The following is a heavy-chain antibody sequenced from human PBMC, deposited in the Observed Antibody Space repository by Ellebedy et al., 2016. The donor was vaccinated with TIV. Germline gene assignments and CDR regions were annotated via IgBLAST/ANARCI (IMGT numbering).Heavy chain of an antibody. CDR3: ARDGLRPPRNRYFDR. CDR1: GFTFSSYA. Sequence: GGSLRLXXAASGFTFSSYAMHWVRQAPGKGLEWVAVISYDGSNKYYADSVKGRFTISRDNSKNTLYLQMNSLRAEDTAVYYCARDGLRPPRNRYFDRWGRGTLVTVSS. D-gene: IGHD3-3*01. CDR2: ISYDGSNK. V-gene: IGHV3-30-3*01. J-gene: IGHJ2*01.